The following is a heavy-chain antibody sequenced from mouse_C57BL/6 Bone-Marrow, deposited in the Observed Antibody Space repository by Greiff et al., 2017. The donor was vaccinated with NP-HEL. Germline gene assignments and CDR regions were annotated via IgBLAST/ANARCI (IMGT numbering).Heavy chain of an antibody. J-gene: IGHJ4*01. D-gene: IGHD1-1*01. Sequence: DVKLVESEGGLVQPGSSMKLSCTASGFTFSDYYMAWVRQVPEKGLEWVANINYDGSSTYYLDSLKSRFIISRDNAKNILYLQMSSLKSEDTATYYCAREGYYGNAMDYWGQGTSVTVSS. CDR3: AREGYYGNAMDY. V-gene: IGHV5-16*01. CDR1: GFTFSDYY. CDR2: INYDGSST.